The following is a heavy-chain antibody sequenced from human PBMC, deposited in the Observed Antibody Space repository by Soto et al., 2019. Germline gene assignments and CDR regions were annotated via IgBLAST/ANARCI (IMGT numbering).Heavy chain of an antibody. J-gene: IGHJ5*02. CDR3: ARGRPELGVVIGGWFDP. CDR1: GGSISSGGYY. Sequence: QVQLQEAGPGLVKPSQTLSLTCTVSGGSISSGGYYWSWIRQHPGKGLEWIGYIYYSGSTYYNPSRKSRVPLSVDTHKSPFSLKLRSLTAADTAVYYCARGRPELGVVIGGWFDPWGQGTLVTVSS. V-gene: IGHV4-31*03. CDR2: IYYSGST. D-gene: IGHD3-3*01.